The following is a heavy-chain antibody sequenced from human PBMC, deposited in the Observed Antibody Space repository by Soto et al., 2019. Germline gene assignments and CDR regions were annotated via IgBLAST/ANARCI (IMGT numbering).Heavy chain of an antibody. D-gene: IGHD2-15*01. CDR2: VNPNGGGT. J-gene: IGHJ4*02. CDR1: GYTFTDYY. CDR3: ARVLRDDAYNA. Sequence: GASVKVSCKASGYTFTDYYIHWVRQAPGQGLEWIGWVNPNGGGTSHAQKFQGRVTMTRDTSINTAYIELSSLRSDDTALYYCARVLRDDAYNAWGQGTLVTVSS. V-gene: IGHV1-2*02.